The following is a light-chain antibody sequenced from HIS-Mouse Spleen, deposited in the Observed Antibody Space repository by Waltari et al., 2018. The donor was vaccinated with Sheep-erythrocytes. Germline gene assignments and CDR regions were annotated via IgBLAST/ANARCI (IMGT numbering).Light chain of an antibody. CDR2: EGS. CDR1: SSDVGIYNL. J-gene: IGLJ2*01. Sequence: QSALTQPASVSGSPGQSITISCTGTSSDVGIYNLVSWYQQHPGKAPKLMIYEGSKRPSGVSNRFSGSKSGNTASLTISGLQAEDEADYYCCSYAGSSTFHVVFGGGTKLTVL. CDR3: CSYAGSSTFHVV. V-gene: IGLV2-23*03.